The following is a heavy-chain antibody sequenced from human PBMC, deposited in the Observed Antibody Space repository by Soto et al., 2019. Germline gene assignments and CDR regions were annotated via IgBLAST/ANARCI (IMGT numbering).Heavy chain of an antibody. CDR1: GATFCSYS. CDR2: ISSSSSTI. Sequence: GGSMRLSCAASGATFCSYSMNGVRQAPGKGLEWVSYISSSSSTIYYADSVKGRFTISRDNAKNSLYLQMNSLRDEDTAVYHCASLLDILTGYYPREYYYGMDVWGQGTTVTVSS. CDR3: ASLLDILTGYYPREYYYGMDV. D-gene: IGHD3-9*01. V-gene: IGHV3-48*02. J-gene: IGHJ6*02.